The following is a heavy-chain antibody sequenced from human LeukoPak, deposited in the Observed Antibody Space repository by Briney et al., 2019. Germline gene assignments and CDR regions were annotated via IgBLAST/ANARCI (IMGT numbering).Heavy chain of an antibody. D-gene: IGHD2-2*01. CDR2: IYPGDSDT. V-gene: IGHV5-51*01. CDR3: ASPYCSSTSCWEYFQH. J-gene: IGHJ1*01. Sequence: GESLKISCKGSGYSFTSYWIGWVRQMPGKGLEWMGIIYPGDSDTRYSPPFQGQVTISADKFISTAYLQWSSLKASDTAMYYCASPYCSSTSCWEYFQHWGQGTLVTVSS. CDR1: GYSFTSYW.